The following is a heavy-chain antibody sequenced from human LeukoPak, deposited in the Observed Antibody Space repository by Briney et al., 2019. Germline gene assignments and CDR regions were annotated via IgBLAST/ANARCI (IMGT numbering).Heavy chain of an antibody. CDR1: GYSFTSYW. D-gene: IGHD3-22*01. J-gene: IGHJ4*02. V-gene: IGHV5-51*01. Sequence: GESLKISCKGSGYSFTSYWIGWVRQMPGKGLEWMGIIYPGDSDTRYSPSFQGQVTISADKSISTAYLQWSSLKASDTAMYYCARLMGYYGSSGPRYFDYWGQGTLVTVSS. CDR2: IYPGDSDT. CDR3: ARLMGYYGSSGPRYFDY.